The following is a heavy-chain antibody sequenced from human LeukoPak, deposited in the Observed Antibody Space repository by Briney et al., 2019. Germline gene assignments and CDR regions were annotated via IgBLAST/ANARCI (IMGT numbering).Heavy chain of an antibody. D-gene: IGHD2-2*01. J-gene: IGHJ6*03. CDR2: INHSGST. CDR1: GGSFSGYY. V-gene: IGHV4-34*01. CDR3: ARTGVPAANYYYYYMDV. Sequence: SETLSLTCAVYGGSFSGYYWSWIRQPPGKGLEWIGEINHSGSTNYNPSLKSRVTISVDTSKNQFSLKLSSVTAADTAVYYCARTGVPAANYYYYYMDVWGKGTTVTVSS.